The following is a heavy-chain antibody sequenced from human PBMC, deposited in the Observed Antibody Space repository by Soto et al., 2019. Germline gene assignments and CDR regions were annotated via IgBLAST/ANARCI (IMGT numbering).Heavy chain of an antibody. Sequence: GGSLRLSCAATGFTFSSYAMSWVRQAPGKGLEWVSAISGSGGSTYYADSVKGRFTISRDNSKNTLYLQMNSLRAEDTAVYYCAKREGGSWLHYYYGMDVWGQGTTVTVSS. D-gene: IGHD6-13*01. CDR3: AKREGGSWLHYYYGMDV. J-gene: IGHJ6*02. V-gene: IGHV3-23*01. CDR2: ISGSGGST. CDR1: GFTFSSYA.